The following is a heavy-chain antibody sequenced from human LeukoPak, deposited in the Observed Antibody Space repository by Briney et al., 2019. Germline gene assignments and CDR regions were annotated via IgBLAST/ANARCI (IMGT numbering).Heavy chain of an antibody. D-gene: IGHD4-17*01. CDR2: IIPIFGTA. V-gene: IGHV1-69*05. Sequence: ASVKVSCKASGGTYSSYAMSWVRQAPGQGLEWMGRIIPIFGTANYAQQFQGRGTIPTDESTSTAYMELSSLRSEDTAVYYCASHYGDYVTIEFQHWGQGTLVTVSS. CDR1: GGTYSSYA. J-gene: IGHJ1*01. CDR3: ASHYGDYVTIEFQH.